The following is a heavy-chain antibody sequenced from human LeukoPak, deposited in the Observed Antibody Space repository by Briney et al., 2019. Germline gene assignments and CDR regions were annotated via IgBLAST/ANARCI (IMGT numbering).Heavy chain of an antibody. CDR3: ATGLEGWYYYYMDV. CDR1: GGTFGSYA. D-gene: IGHD5-24*01. V-gene: IGHV1-69*13. J-gene: IGHJ6*03. CDR2: IIPIFGTA. Sequence: ASVKVSCKASGGTFGSYAISWVRQAPGQGLEWMGGIIPIFGTANYAQKFQGRVTITADESTSTAYMELSSLRSEDTAVYYCATGLEGWYYYYMDVWGKGTTVTVSS.